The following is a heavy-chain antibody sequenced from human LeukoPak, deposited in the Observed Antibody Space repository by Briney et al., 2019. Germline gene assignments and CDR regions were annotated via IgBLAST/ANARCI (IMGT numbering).Heavy chain of an antibody. CDR1: GFTFSSYT. J-gene: IGHJ4*02. CDR2: IGSGSGFI. Sequence: PGGSLRLSCAASGFTFSSYTMNWVRQAPGKGLEWVSSIGSGSGFIFSADSVKGRFTISRDNTKNSLYLQMNSLRVEDTAVYYCARVAGESRDYWGQGTVYTVSS. V-gene: IGHV3-21*01. D-gene: IGHD3-10*01. CDR3: ARVAGESRDY.